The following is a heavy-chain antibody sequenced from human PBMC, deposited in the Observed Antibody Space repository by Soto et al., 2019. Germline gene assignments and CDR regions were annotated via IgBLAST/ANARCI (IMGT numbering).Heavy chain of an antibody. D-gene: IGHD3-22*01. CDR3: ARHGNAGWMLVNY. V-gene: IGHV4-39*01. CDR2: IYYSGNT. Sequence: QLQLQESGPGLVKPSETLSLTCTVSGGSISSSSYYWGWIRQPPGKGLEWIGSIYYSGNTYYTPSLKSRVTLSVDTSKNQFTLKLSSVTAADTAIYYCARHGNAGWMLVNYWGQGTLVTVSS. CDR1: GGSISSSSYY. J-gene: IGHJ4*02.